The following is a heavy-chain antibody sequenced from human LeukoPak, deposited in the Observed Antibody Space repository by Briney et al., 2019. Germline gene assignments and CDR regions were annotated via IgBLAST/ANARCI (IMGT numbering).Heavy chain of an antibody. D-gene: IGHD6-19*01. Sequence: GGSLRLSCAAPGFVFRSYPMQWVRQAPGKGLEWVTIISYDGNHIFYADSVKGRFTISRDNAKNSLYLQMDSLRAEDTAVYYCARAGLQQWLSFDNWGQGTLVTVST. CDR1: GFVFRSYP. CDR3: ARAGLQQWLSFDN. J-gene: IGHJ4*02. CDR2: ISYDGNHI. V-gene: IGHV3-30*04.